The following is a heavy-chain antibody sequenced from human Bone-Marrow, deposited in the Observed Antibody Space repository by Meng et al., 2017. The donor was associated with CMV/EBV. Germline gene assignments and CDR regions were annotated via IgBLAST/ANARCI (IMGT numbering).Heavy chain of an antibody. V-gene: IGHV1-18*01. D-gene: IGHD3-22*01. CDR2: ITAYTGNT. Sequence: QVQLVQSGAEVKKPGASVKVSCKASGYTFTSYGISWARQAPGKGLEWMGWITAYTGNTNYAQNLQGRVTMTTDTSTSTAYLELRSLRSDDTAVYYCARDYYDSSGYYLYLFDYWGQGTLVTVSS. CDR3: ARDYYDSSGYYLYLFDY. J-gene: IGHJ4*02. CDR1: GYTFTSYG.